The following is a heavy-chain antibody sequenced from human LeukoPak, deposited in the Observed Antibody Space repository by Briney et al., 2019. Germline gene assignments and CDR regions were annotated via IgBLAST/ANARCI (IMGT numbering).Heavy chain of an antibody. CDR1: GGSLSGYY. D-gene: IGHD4-17*01. CDR3: ARVRDYGDPLYYFDY. V-gene: IGHV4-59*01. Sequence: SETLSLTCTVSGGSLSGYYWSWIRQPPGKGLEWIGYIYYTGSTNYNPSLKSRVTISVDTSKNQFSLKLSSVTAADTAVYYCARVRDYGDPLYYFDYWGQGTLVTVSS. J-gene: IGHJ4*02. CDR2: IYYTGST.